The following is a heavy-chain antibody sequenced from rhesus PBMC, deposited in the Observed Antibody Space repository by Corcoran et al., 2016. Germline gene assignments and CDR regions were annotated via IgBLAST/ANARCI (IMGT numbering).Heavy chain of an antibody. V-gene: IGHV4S10*01. CDR3: ARVYWGDYFDY. J-gene: IGHJ4*01. CDR2: IYGSSPST. D-gene: IGHD3-34*01. CDR1: GGSISDSYR. Sequence: QVQLQESGPGVVKPSETLSLTCAVSGGSISDSYRWSWIRQPPGKGLEWIGSIYGSSPSTNYNPSLKSRVTISKATSKNQFSLKLSSVTAADTAVYYCARVYWGDYFDYWGQGVLVTVSS.